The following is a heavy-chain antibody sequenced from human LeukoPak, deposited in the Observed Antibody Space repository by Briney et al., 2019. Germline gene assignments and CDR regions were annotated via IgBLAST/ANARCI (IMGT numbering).Heavy chain of an antibody. CDR2: ISYDGSNK. CDR3: ARERATTDAFDI. V-gene: IGHV3-30*04. D-gene: IGHD5-24*01. J-gene: IGHJ3*02. CDR1: GFTFSSYA. Sequence: GGSLRLSCAASGFTFSSYAMHWVRQAPGKGLEWVAVISYDGSNKYYADSVKGRFTISRDNSKNTLYLQMNSLRAEDTAVYYCARERATTDAFDIWGQGTMVTVSS.